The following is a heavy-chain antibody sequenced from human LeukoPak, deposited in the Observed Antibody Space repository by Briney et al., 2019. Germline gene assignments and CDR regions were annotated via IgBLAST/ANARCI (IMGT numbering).Heavy chain of an antibody. CDR3: ARDFGHYGDLIDY. CDR1: GYTFTSYG. CDR2: ISAYNGNT. Sequence: ASVKVSCKASGYTFTSYGISWVRQAPGQGLEWMGWISAYNGNTNYAQKFQGRATMTRDTSTSTVYMELSSLRSEDTAVYYCARDFGHYGDLIDYWGQGTLVTVSS. D-gene: IGHD4-17*01. V-gene: IGHV1-18*01. J-gene: IGHJ4*02.